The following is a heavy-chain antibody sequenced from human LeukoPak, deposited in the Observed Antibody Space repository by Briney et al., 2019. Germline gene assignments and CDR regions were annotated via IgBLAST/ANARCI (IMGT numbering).Heavy chain of an antibody. Sequence: ARGSLRLSCAASGFTFSSYWMSWVRQAPGKGLGWVANIKQDGSEKYYVDSVKGRFTISRDNAKNSLYLQMNSLRAEDTAVYYCARDEYYYDSSGMDYWGQGTLVTVSS. CDR1: GFTFSSYW. CDR2: IKQDGSEK. V-gene: IGHV3-7*03. CDR3: ARDEYYYDSSGMDY. D-gene: IGHD3-22*01. J-gene: IGHJ4*02.